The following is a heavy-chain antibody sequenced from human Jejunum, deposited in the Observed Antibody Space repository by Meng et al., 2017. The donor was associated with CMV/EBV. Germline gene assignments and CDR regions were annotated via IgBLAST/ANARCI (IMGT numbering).Heavy chain of an antibody. Sequence: SLAAYGLSFSMSGMHWVRQAPGKGLEWVTFIRNDGNDKYYADSVKGRFTISRDNSKNTVYLQMNSLRVEDTAVYYCAKSVSEGLDIWGQGTLVT. D-gene: IGHD2-15*01. J-gene: IGHJ4*02. CDR3: AKSVSEGLDI. CDR1: GLSFSMSG. V-gene: IGHV3-30*02. CDR2: IRNDGNDK.